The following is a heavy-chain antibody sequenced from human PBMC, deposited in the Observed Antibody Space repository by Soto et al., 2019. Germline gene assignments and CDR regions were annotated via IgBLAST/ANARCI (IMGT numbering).Heavy chain of an antibody. CDR2: IKSKTDGGTT. J-gene: IGHJ6*02. D-gene: IGHD6-13*01. CDR3: TTEGIAAAVVSHYYYYGMDV. V-gene: IGHV3-15*01. Sequence: GGSLRLSCAASGFTFSNAWMSWVRQAPGKGLEWVGRIKSKTDGGTTDYAAPVKGRFTISRDDSKNTLYLQMNSLKTEDTAVYYCTTEGIAAAVVSHYYYYGMDVWGQGTTVTVSS. CDR1: GFTFSNAW.